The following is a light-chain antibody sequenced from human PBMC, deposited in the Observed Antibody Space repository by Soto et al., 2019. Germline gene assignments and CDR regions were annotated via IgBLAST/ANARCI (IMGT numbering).Light chain of an antibody. CDR2: AAS. V-gene: IGKV1-17*01. CDR3: LQHNSYPIT. Sequence: DIQMTQSPSSLSASVGDRVSITCRASQSISNWLAWYQQKPGKAPKRLIYAASSLQSGVPSRFSGSGSGTEFTLTISSLQPEDFGTYYCLQHNSYPITFGQGTRLEI. J-gene: IGKJ5*01. CDR1: QSISNW.